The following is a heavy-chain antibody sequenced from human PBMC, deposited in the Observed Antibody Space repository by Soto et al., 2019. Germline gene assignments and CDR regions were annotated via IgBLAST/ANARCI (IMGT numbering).Heavy chain of an antibody. Sequence: PSETLSLTCTVSGGPISSGGYYWSWIRQHPGKGLEWIGYIYYSGSTYYNPSLKSRVTISVDTSKNQFSLKLSSVTAADTAVYYCAREVLTGTSIAKKYYYYYGMDVWGQGTTVTVSS. J-gene: IGHJ6*02. D-gene: IGHD1-7*01. V-gene: IGHV4-31*03. CDR1: GGPISSGGYY. CDR2: IYYSGST. CDR3: AREVLTGTSIAKKYYYYYGMDV.